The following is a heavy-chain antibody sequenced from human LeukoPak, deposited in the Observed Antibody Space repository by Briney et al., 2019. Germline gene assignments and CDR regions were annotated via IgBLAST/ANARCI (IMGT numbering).Heavy chain of an antibody. CDR2: MNPNSGNT. CDR3: ATRSRWAPRGPFDY. Sequence: ASVKVSCKASGYTFTSYDINWVRQATGQGLEWMGWMNPNSGNTGYAQKFQGRVTMTRNTSISTAYMELSSLRSEDTAVYYCATRSRWAPRGPFDYWGQGTLVTVSS. V-gene: IGHV1-8*01. D-gene: IGHD3-10*01. J-gene: IGHJ4*02. CDR1: GYTFTSYD.